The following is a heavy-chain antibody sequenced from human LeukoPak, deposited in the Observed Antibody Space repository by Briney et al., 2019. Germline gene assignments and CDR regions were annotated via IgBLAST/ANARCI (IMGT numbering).Heavy chain of an antibody. Sequence: GGSLRLSCAASGLTFGSYGMHWVRQAPGKGLEWVAVIWYDGSNKYYADSVKGRFTISRDNSKNTLYLQMNSLRAEDTAVYYCARRGYGDCFDYWGQGTLVTVSS. V-gene: IGHV3-33*01. CDR2: IWYDGSNK. CDR1: GLTFGSYG. D-gene: IGHD4-17*01. J-gene: IGHJ4*02. CDR3: ARRGYGDCFDY.